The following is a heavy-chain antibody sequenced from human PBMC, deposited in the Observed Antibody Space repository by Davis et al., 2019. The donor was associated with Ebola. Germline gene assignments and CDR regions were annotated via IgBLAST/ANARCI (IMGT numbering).Heavy chain of an antibody. Sequence: PGGSLRLSCAASGFTFSSYGMHWVRQAPGKGLEWVAVISYDGSNKYYADSVKGRFTISRDNSKNTLYLQMNSLRAEDTAVYYCAKLAGCYSTLTTLLACKDKPYYYYYGMDVWGKGTTVTVSS. CDR2: ISYDGSNK. J-gene: IGHJ6*04. CDR3: AKLAGCYSTLTTLLACKDKPYYYYYGMDV. CDR1: GFTFSSYG. V-gene: IGHV3-30*18. D-gene: IGHD2-15*01.